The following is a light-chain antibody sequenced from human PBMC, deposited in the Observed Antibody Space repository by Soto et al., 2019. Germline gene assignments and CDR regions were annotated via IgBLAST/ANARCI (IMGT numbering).Light chain of an antibody. CDR2: AAS. Sequence: DIQMTQSPSSLSASVGDRVTITCRASHAISNYLAWYQQKPGKVPKLLIYAASTLQSGVPSRFSGSGSGTDFTLTISSLQPEDVATYYCQKYSGAPLTFGGGTKVEIK. CDR1: HAISNY. CDR3: QKYSGAPLT. V-gene: IGKV1-27*01. J-gene: IGKJ4*02.